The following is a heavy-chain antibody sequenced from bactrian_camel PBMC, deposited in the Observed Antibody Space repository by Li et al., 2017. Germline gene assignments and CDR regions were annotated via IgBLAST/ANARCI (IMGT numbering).Heavy chain of an antibody. CDR2: ISPDGTT. J-gene: IGHJ4*01. V-gene: IGHV3S55*01. CDR3: VLLTHPPSYGASRCG. D-gene: IGHD2*01. CDR1: GFTVDDSD. Sequence: QVQLVESGGGSVQAGETLSLSCTASGFTVDDSDMGWYRRAPGAACEMIATISPDGTTYYRDSVKGRFTASQDNAKNTFYLLMNNLKPEDSGTYWCVLLTHPPSYGASRCGWGQGTQVTVS.